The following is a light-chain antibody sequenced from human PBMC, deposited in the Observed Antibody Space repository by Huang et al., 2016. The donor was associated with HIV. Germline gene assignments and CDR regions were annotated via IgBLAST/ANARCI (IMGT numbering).Light chain of an antibody. CDR1: QDISNY. CDR2: AAS. J-gene: IGKJ1*01. Sequence: DIQLTQSPSAMSASLGDRVSITCRASQDISNYLAWFQQKPGGAPKRLIYAASSLQSGVPSRCSGSRSGTKFTLTISNLQPEDFATYYCLQHHGYPRTFGQGTNV. CDR3: LQHHGYPRT. V-gene: IGKV1-17*03.